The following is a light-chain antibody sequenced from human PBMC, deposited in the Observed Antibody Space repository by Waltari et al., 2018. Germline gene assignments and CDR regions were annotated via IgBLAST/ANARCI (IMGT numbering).Light chain of an antibody. CDR1: TPHTVRHY. CDR2: RNN. CDR3: AIWDDGVI. V-gene: IGLV1-47*01. Sequence: QSVLTQPPQATGTPGQRVTISCPGSTPHTVRHYVYWYQQLPEMAPNLLIYRNNRRPSGVPDRFSGSKSGTSASLAISGLRSEDEAHYSCAIWDDGVIFGGGTKLTVL. J-gene: IGLJ2*01.